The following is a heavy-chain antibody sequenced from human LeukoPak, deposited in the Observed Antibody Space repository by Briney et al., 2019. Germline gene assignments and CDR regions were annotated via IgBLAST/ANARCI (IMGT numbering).Heavy chain of an antibody. Sequence: SETLTLTCAVYGGSFSGYYWSWIRQPPGKGLEWIGEINHSGSTNYNPSLKSRVTISVDTSKNQFSLKLSSVPAADTAVYYCARRYDILTEDWFDPWGQGTLVTVSS. CDR2: INHSGST. CDR1: GGSFSGYY. V-gene: IGHV4-34*01. J-gene: IGHJ5*02. D-gene: IGHD3-9*01. CDR3: ARRYDILTEDWFDP.